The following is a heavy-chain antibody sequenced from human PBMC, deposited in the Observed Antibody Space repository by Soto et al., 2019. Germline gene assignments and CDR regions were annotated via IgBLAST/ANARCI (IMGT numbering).Heavy chain of an antibody. D-gene: IGHD3-10*01. CDR1: GVSLTSGNW. CDR3: ARLVYDTRLNYMYFDF. V-gene: IGHV4-4*02. J-gene: IGHJ4*02. Sequence: SETLSLTCAVSGVSLTSGNWWTWVRQSPQRGLEYIGEIFHDGTANYYPSFEGRVAMSVDTSRNQFSLKLTSVTAADTAVYFCARLVYDTRLNYMYFDFWGPGTLVTVSS. CDR2: IFHDGTA.